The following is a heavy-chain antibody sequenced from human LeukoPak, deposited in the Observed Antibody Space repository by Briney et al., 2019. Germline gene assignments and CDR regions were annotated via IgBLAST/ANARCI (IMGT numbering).Heavy chain of an antibody. Sequence: PSETLSLTCIVSGGSISSYYWSWIRQPPGKGLEWIGYIYYSGSTNYNPSLKSRVTISVDTSKNQFSLKLSSVTAADTAVYYCASLTVAAYFDYWGQGTLVTVSS. CDR3: ASLTVAAYFDY. V-gene: IGHV4-59*01. CDR1: GGSISSYY. D-gene: IGHD4-23*01. CDR2: IYYSGST. J-gene: IGHJ4*02.